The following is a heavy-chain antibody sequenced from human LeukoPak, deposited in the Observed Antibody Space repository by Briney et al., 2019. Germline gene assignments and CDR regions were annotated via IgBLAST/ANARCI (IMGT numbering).Heavy chain of an antibody. V-gene: IGHV3-20*04. J-gene: IGHJ4*02. CDR1: GFTFSSYS. CDR3: ARAWDYGGNRGFDY. CDR2: INWNGGST. Sequence: PGGSLRLSCAASGFTFSSYSMNWVRQAPGKGLEWVSGINWNGGSTGYADSVKGRFTISRDNAKNSLYLQMNSLRAEDTALYYCARAWDYGGNRGFDYWGQGTLVTVSS. D-gene: IGHD4-23*01.